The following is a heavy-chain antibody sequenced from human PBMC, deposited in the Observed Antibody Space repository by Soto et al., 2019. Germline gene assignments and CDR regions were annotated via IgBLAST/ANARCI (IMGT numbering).Heavy chain of an antibody. V-gene: IGHV1-69*06. CDR2: VIPMFPKA. CDR1: GGTFISDA. CDR3: ARCHSDSSGPGYLDS. J-gene: IGHJ4*02. D-gene: IGHD3-22*01. Sequence: QVRLVQSEAEVKKAGSSVKVSCKASGGTFISDAVTWVRQAPGQGLEWMGGVIPMFPKANYAQKFQGRATITADNSTTTVYTELHSLKSEDTALYYCARCHSDSSGPGYLDSWGQGTLVTVTS.